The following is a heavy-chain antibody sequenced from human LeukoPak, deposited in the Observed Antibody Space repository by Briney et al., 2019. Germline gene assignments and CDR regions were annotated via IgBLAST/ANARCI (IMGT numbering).Heavy chain of an antibody. J-gene: IGHJ6*02. Sequence: GGSLRLSCAASGFTFSNAWMSWCRQAPGKGLKGVGRIKSKTDGGTTDYAAPVKGRFTISRDDSKNTLYLQMNSLKTEDTAVYYCTTDVTYCTNGVCYYYYYGMDVWGQGTTVTVSS. V-gene: IGHV3-15*01. CDR2: IKSKTDGGTT. D-gene: IGHD2-8*01. CDR3: TTDVTYCTNGVCYYYYYGMDV. CDR1: GFTFSNAW.